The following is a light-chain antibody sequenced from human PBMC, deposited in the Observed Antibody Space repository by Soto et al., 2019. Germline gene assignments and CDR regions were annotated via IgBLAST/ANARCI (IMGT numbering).Light chain of an antibody. CDR2: AAS. CDR3: QQSYIAWT. V-gene: IGKV1-39*01. Sequence: DIQMTQSPSSLSASVGDRVTITCRASQSVSNFLSWYQQKPGTAPKLLIYAASNLQSGVPSRFSGSGSGTDFTLTIHSLQPEDFATYYCQQSYIAWTFGQGTKVDIK. CDR1: QSVSNF. J-gene: IGKJ1*01.